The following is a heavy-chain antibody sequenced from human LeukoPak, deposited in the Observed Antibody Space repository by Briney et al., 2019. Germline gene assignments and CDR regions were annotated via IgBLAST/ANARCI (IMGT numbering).Heavy chain of an antibody. D-gene: IGHD2-2*01. J-gene: IGHJ4*02. CDR2: IYTSGST. CDR3: AREYCSSTSCYEMYDY. Sequence: SQTLSLTCTVSGGSISSYYWSWIRQPAGKGLEWIGRIYTSGSTNYNPSLKSRVTMSVDTSKNQFSLKLSSVTAADTAVYYCAREYCSSTSCYEMYDYWGQGTLVTVSS. CDR1: GGSISSYY. V-gene: IGHV4-4*07.